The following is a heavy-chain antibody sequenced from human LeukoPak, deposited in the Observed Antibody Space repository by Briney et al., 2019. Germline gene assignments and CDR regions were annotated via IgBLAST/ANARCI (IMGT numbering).Heavy chain of an antibody. J-gene: IGHJ4*02. Sequence: GGSLRLSCAASGFTFSSYAMSWVRQAPGKGLEWVSAISGSGGSTYYADSVKGRFTISRDNSKYTLYLQMNSLRAEDTAVYYCAKDLDDYDITLNFDYWGQGTLVTVSS. D-gene: IGHD3-22*01. CDR1: GFTFSSYA. CDR2: ISGSGGST. CDR3: AKDLDDYDITLNFDY. V-gene: IGHV3-23*01.